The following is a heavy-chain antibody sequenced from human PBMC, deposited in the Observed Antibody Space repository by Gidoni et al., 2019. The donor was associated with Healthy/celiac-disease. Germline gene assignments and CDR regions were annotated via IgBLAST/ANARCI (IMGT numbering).Heavy chain of an antibody. CDR3: ARGQGTVTPFPFDY. Sequence: QVQLQQWGAGLLKPSETLSLTCAVYGGSFSGYYWSWIRQPPGKGLEWIGEINHSGSTNYNPSLKSRVTISVDTSKNQCSLKLSSVTAADTAVYYCARGQGTVTPFPFDYWGQGTLVTVSS. D-gene: IGHD4-17*01. V-gene: IGHV4-34*01. J-gene: IGHJ4*02. CDR1: GGSFSGYY. CDR2: INHSGST.